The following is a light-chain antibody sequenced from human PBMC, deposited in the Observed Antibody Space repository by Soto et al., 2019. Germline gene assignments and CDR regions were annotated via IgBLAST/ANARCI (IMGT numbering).Light chain of an antibody. Sequence: ETVLTQSPGTLSLSPGERATLSCRASQDIRSNYLAWYRQTPGQAPRLLIYGASTRASGIADRFSGSGSGTDFTLIISRLQPEDFAVYYCQQYDSSPSTFGPGTKVEIK. J-gene: IGKJ1*01. CDR1: QDIRSNY. CDR2: GAS. CDR3: QQYDSSPST. V-gene: IGKV3-20*01.